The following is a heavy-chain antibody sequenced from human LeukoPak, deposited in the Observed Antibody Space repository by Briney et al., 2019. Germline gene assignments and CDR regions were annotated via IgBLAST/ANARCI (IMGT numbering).Heavy chain of an antibody. D-gene: IGHD3-22*01. CDR1: GFTFSSYS. CDR3: AREGYYYDSSGYYPFDY. Sequence: TGGSLRLSCAASGFTFSSYSMNWVRQAPGKGLEWVSSISSSSSYIYYADSVKGRFTISRDNARNSLYLQMNSLRAEDTAVYYCAREGYYYDSSGYYPFDYWGQGTLVTVSS. V-gene: IGHV3-21*01. CDR2: ISSSSSYI. J-gene: IGHJ4*02.